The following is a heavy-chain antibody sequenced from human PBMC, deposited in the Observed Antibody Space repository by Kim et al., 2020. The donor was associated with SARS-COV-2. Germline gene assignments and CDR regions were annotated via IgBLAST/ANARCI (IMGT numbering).Heavy chain of an antibody. CDR2: ISGSGGST. Sequence: GGSLRLSCAASGFTFSSYAMSWVRQAPGKGLEWVSAISGSGGSTYYADSVKGRFTISRDNSKNTLYLQMNSLRAEDTAVYYCAKSVDIVATIVRDTYGMDVWGQGTTVTVSS. CDR1: GFTFSSYA. D-gene: IGHD5-12*01. CDR3: AKSVDIVATIVRDTYGMDV. J-gene: IGHJ6*02. V-gene: IGHV3-23*01.